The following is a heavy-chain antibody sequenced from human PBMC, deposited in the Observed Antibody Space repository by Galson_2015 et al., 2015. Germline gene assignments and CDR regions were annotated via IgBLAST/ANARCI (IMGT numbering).Heavy chain of an antibody. J-gene: IGHJ6*03. CDR3: ARGVTLVVGSSTYYYYYMDV. D-gene: IGHD2-15*01. CDR2: MNPNSGNT. Sequence: SVKVSCKASGYTFTSYDNNWVRQATGQGLEWMGWMNPNSGNTGYAQKFQGRVTMTRNTSISTAYMELSSLRSEDTAVYYCARGVTLVVGSSTYYYYYMDVWGKGTTVTVSS. CDR1: GYTFTSYD. V-gene: IGHV1-8*01.